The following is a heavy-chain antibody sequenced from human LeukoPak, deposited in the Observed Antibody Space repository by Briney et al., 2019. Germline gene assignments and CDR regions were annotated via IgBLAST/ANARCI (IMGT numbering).Heavy chain of an antibody. CDR1: GFTVSSNY. V-gene: IGHV3-53*01. CDR3: AREMATIRGGRTWQLDL. J-gene: IGHJ2*01. CDR2: IYSGGGT. Sequence: PGGSLRLSCAASGFTVSSNYMSWVRQAPGKGLECFSVIYSGGGTYYADCVKGRFTISRDNSKTTLNLQMNSLRAEDTAVYYCAREMATIRGGRTWQLDLWGRGTLVTVSS. D-gene: IGHD5-24*01.